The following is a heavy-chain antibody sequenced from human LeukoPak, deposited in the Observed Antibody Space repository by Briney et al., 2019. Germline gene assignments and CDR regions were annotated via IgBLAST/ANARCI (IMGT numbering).Heavy chain of an antibody. J-gene: IGHJ4*02. CDR3: AKSDYYDSSGYYYGSDY. V-gene: IGHV3-23*01. Sequence: GGSLRLSCAASGFTFSSYAMTWVRQAPGKGLEWVSGISGSGGSTYYADSVKGRFTISRDDSKNTLYVQMNSLRAEDTAVYYCAKSDYYDSSGYYYGSDYWGQGTLVTVSS. CDR1: GFTFSSYA. D-gene: IGHD3-22*01. CDR2: ISGSGGST.